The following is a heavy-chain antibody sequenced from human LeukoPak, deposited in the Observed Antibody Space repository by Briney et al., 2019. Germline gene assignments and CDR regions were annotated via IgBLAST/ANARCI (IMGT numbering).Heavy chain of an antibody. V-gene: IGHV4-4*02. Sequence: SETLSLTCAVSGGSINSNNWWSWVRQPPGKGLEWIGEIYHSGSTNYNPSLRSRVTISVDKSENQFSLKLSSVTAADTAVYYCARNGDLCLEYWGQGALVTVSS. CDR1: GGSINSNNW. CDR2: IYHSGST. J-gene: IGHJ4*02. D-gene: IGHD4-17*01. CDR3: ARNGDLCLEY.